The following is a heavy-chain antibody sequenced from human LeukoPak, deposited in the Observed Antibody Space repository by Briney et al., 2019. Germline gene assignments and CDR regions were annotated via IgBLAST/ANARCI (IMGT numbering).Heavy chain of an antibody. CDR3: ARGAQLTDF. V-gene: IGHV3-64*01. CDR2: IGPDGGTT. J-gene: IGHJ4*02. D-gene: IGHD6-13*01. Sequence: GGSLRLSCAASGFTFYTYGMHWVRQAPGKGLEYVSGIGPDGGTTYYANSVKGRFTISKDNSKSMLYLQMGSLTADDMAVYYCARGAQLTDFWGQGTLVTVSS. CDR1: GFTFYTYG.